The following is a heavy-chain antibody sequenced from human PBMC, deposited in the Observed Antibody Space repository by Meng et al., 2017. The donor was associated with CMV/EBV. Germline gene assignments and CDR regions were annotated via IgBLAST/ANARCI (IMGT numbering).Heavy chain of an antibody. V-gene: IGHV3-23*01. Sequence: EVQLLESGGGWVPPGGSLSLSCAASGFTFSSYAMSWVRQAPGKGVEWVSAISGSGGSTYYADSVKGRFTISRDNSKNTLYLQMNSLKAEDTAVYYCANLLGYGTEYFDHGDHGPRVTVYS. J-gene: IGHJ4*01. CDR2: ISGSGGST. CDR3: ANLLGYGTEYFDH. D-gene: IGHD2-8*02. CDR1: GFTFSSYA.